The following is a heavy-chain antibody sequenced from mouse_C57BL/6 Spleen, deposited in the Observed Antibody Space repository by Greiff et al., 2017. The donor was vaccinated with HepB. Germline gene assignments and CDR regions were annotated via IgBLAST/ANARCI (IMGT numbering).Heavy chain of an antibody. V-gene: IGHV1-18*01. Sequence: VQLKQSGPELVKPGASVKIPCKASGYTFTDYNMDWVKQSHGKSLEWIGDINPNNGGTIYNQKFKGKATLTVDKSSSTAYMELRSLTSEDTAVYYCARLGTGTDYFDYWGQGTTLTVSS. CDR1: GYTFTDYN. CDR2: INPNNGGT. D-gene: IGHD4-1*01. CDR3: ARLGTGTDYFDY. J-gene: IGHJ2*01.